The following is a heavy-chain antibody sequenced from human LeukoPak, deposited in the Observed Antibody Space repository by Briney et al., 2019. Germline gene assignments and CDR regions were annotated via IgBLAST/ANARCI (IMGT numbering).Heavy chain of an antibody. J-gene: IGHJ2*01. CDR2: MNSNTGNT. Sequence: ASVKVSCKASGYTFTSYDINWVRQATGQGLEWMGWMNSNTGNTGYAQEFQGRVTMTRDTSIGTAYMELTNLRSEDTAVYYCARGRRGSSGPWSWYLDLWGRGTLVTASS. V-gene: IGHV1-8*01. CDR3: ARGRRGSSGPWSWYLDL. CDR1: GYTFTSYD. D-gene: IGHD3-22*01.